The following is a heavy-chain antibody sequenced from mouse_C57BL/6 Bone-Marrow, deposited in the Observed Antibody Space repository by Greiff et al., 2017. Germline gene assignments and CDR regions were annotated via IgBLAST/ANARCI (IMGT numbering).Heavy chain of an antibody. CDR3: AREDYGSSPLAY. D-gene: IGHD1-1*01. J-gene: IGHJ3*01. V-gene: IGHV1-80*01. CDR1: GYAFSSYW. Sequence: VQLQQSGAELVKPGASVKISCKASGYAFSSYWMNWVKQRPGKGLEWIGQIYPGDGDTNYNGKFKGKATLTADKSSSTAYMQLSSLTSEVSAVYFCAREDYGSSPLAYWGQGTLVTVSA. CDR2: IYPGDGDT.